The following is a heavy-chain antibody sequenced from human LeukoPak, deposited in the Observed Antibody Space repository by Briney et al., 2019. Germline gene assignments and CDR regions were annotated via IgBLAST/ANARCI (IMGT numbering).Heavy chain of an antibody. CDR2: INRSGGST. CDR1: GCTFSSYA. V-gene: IGHV3-23*01. Sequence: VGSLRVSCEDSGCTFSSYAMSWGREAPGEGLGWVSAINRSGGSTYYADSVKGRFTISNDNTKIPVYLQMNSLRAEDTAVYYCAKIPPDGRNGYYFYGMDVWVQGTTV. D-gene: IGHD5-24*01. J-gene: IGHJ6*02. CDR3: AKIPPDGRNGYYFYGMDV.